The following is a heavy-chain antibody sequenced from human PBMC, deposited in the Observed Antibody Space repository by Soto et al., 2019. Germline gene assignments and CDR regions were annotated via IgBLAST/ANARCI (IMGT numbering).Heavy chain of an antibody. CDR3: ARYYYDSSGYYLNWFDP. Sequence: SETLSLTCAVSGGSISSSNWWSWVRQPPGKGLEWIGEIYHSGSTNYNPSLKSRVTISVDKSKNQFSLKLSSVTAADTAVYYCARYYYDSSGYYLNWFDPWGQGTLVTVSS. D-gene: IGHD3-22*01. CDR2: IYHSGST. CDR1: GGSISSSNW. J-gene: IGHJ5*02. V-gene: IGHV4-4*02.